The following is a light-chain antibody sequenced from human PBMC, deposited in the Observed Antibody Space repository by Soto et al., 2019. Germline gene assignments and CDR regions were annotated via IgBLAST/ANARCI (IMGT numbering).Light chain of an antibody. CDR2: AVN. CDR1: SSDVGDYNY. CDR3: CSYAGSYPWV. Sequence: QSALTQPHSVSGSPGQSVTISCTGTSSDVGDYNYVSWYQQHPGKAPKLLIYAVNMRPSGVPDRFSGSKSGNTASLTISGLQAEDEADYSCCSYAGSYPWVFGGGTKLTVL. J-gene: IGLJ3*02. V-gene: IGLV2-11*01.